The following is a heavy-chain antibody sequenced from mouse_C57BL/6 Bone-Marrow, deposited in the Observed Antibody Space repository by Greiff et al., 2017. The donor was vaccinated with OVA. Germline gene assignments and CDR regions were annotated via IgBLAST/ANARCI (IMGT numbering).Heavy chain of an antibody. CDR2: IDPENGDT. CDR3: TTYDYLAWFAY. CDR1: GFNIKDDY. D-gene: IGHD2-4*01. J-gene: IGHJ3*01. V-gene: IGHV14-4*01. Sequence: VQLQQSGAELVRPGAPVKLSCTASGFNIKDDYMHWVKQRPEQGLEWIGWIDPENGDTEYASKFQGKATITADTSSNTAYLQLSSLTSEDTAVYYCTTYDYLAWFAYWGQGTLVTVSA.